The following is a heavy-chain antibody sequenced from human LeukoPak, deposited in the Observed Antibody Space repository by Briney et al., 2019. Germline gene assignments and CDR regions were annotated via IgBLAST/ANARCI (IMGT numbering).Heavy chain of an antibody. J-gene: IGHJ3*02. CDR1: GGSFSGYY. CDR3: ARGPPDRADI. D-gene: IGHD3-16*02. CDR2: INHSGST. Sequence: SETLSLTCAVYGGSFSGYYWSWIRQPPGKGLEWIGEINHSGSTNYNPSLKSRVIISVDTSKNQFSLKLSSVTAADTAVYYCARGPPDRADIWGQGTMVTVSS. V-gene: IGHV4-34*01.